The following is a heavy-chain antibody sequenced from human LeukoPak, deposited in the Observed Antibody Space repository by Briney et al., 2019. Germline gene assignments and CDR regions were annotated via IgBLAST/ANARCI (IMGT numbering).Heavy chain of an antibody. D-gene: IGHD3-9*01. Sequence: GGSLRLSCAASGFTFSSYGMHWVRQAPGKGLEWVAVISYDGSNKYYADSVKGRFTISRDNSKNTLYLQMNSLRAEDTAVYYCARVVFRHFDWPISYEDFWGQGTLVTVSS. CDR2: ISYDGSNK. J-gene: IGHJ4*02. V-gene: IGHV3-30*03. CDR1: GFTFSSYG. CDR3: ARVVFRHFDWPISYEDF.